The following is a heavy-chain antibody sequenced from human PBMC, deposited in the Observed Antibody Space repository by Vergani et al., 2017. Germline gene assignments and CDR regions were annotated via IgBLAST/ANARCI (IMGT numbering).Heavy chain of an antibody. J-gene: IGHJ4*02. CDR3: ARGARIAVAGTXFDY. CDR1: GGSISSGSYY. V-gene: IGHV4-61*02. CDR2: IYTSGST. D-gene: IGHD6-19*01. Sequence: QVQLQESGPGLVKPSQTLSLTCTVSGGSISSGSYYWSWIRQPAGKGLEWIGRIYTSGSTNYNPSLKSRVTISVDTSKNQFSLKLSSVTAADTAVYYCARGARIAVAGTXFDYWGQGTLVTVSS.